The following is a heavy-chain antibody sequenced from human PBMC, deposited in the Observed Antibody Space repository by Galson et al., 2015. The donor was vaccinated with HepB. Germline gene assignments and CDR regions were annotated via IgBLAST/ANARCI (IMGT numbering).Heavy chain of an antibody. J-gene: IGHJ4*02. Sequence: SLRLSCAASGFTFSSYAMSWVRQAPGKGLEWVSAISGSGGSTYYADSVKGRFTISRDNSKNTLYLQMNSLRAEDTAVYYCAKTPRKLLWFGEYFDYWGQGTLVTVSS. CDR1: GFTFSSYA. V-gene: IGHV3-23*01. CDR2: ISGSGGST. CDR3: AKTPRKLLWFGEYFDY. D-gene: IGHD3-10*01.